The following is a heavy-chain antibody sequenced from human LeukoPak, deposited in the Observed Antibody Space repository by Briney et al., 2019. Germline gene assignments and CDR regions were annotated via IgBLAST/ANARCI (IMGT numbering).Heavy chain of an antibody. CDR2: ISGSGGST. V-gene: IGHV3-23*01. CDR3: AKLGGSYSRYFDY. CDR1: GFTFSSYA. J-gene: IGHJ4*02. D-gene: IGHD6-13*01. Sequence: GGSLRLSCAASGFTFSSYAMSWVRQAPGKGLEWVSAISGSGGSTYYADSVKGRFTISRDNSKNTLYLQMNSLRAEDTAVYYCAKLGGSYSRYFDYWGQETLVTVSS.